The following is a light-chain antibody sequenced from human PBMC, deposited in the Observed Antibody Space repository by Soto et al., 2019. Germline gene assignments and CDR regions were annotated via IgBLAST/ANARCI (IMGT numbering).Light chain of an antibody. Sequence: EIVLTQSPGTLSSSPGERATLSCRASQSVTSSYFAWYQQKPGQAPRLLIYGASSRATGIPDRFSGSGSGTDFTLTTSRLDPEYFAVYYCQQYGISPPLTFGGGTKVEIK. CDR1: QSVTSSY. J-gene: IGKJ4*01. V-gene: IGKV3-20*01. CDR2: GAS. CDR3: QQYGISPPLT.